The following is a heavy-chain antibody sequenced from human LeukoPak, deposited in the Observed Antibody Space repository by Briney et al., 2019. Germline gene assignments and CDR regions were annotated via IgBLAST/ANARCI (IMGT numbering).Heavy chain of an antibody. Sequence: GGSLRLSCAASGFTFSNAWMNWVRQAPGKGLEWVGRIKSKTDGGTTDYAAPVKGRFTISRDDSKDTLYLQMNSLRAEDTAEYYCAKHPSSGWYTSLDYWGQGTLVTVSS. D-gene: IGHD6-19*01. CDR1: GFTFSNAW. CDR2: IKSKTDGGTT. J-gene: IGHJ4*02. V-gene: IGHV3-15*01. CDR3: AKHPSSGWYTSLDY.